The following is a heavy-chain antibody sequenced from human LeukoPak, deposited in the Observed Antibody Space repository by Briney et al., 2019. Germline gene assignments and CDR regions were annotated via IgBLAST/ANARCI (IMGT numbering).Heavy chain of an antibody. Sequence: AGGSLRLSCAASGFTFSSYAMSWVRQAPGKGLEWVSAISGSGGSTYYADSVKGRFTISRDNSKNTLCLQMNSLRAEDTAVYYCAKDGNRWGPGDYFDYWGQGTLVTVSS. CDR3: AKDGNRWGPGDYFDY. D-gene: IGHD2-21*02. V-gene: IGHV3-23*01. CDR1: GFTFSSYA. CDR2: ISGSGGST. J-gene: IGHJ4*02.